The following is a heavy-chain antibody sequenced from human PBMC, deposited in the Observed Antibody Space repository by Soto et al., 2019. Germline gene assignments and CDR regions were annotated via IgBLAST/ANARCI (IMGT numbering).Heavy chain of an antibody. D-gene: IGHD3-22*01. CDR3: ARGGDNDRNGYLHY. J-gene: IGHJ4*02. V-gene: IGHV3-30-3*01. Sequence: AGSLRLSCAASGFSFRSYAMHWVRQAPGKGLEWVAVISYDGSNKYYADSVKGRFTISRDKPKNTLYLQMNSLRAEDTAVYYCARGGDNDRNGYLHYSRQGTRVIVAT. CDR1: GFSFRSYA. CDR2: ISYDGSNK.